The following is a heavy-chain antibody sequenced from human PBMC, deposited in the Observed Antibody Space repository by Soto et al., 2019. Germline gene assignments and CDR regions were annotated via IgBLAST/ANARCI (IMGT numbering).Heavy chain of an antibody. D-gene: IGHD5-18*01. CDR2: IKQDGGDK. Sequence: EVPLAESGGGLVQPGGSLRLSCTGSGFTFRNYWMNWVRQAPGKGLEWVANIKQDGGDKSYVDSVKGRFTISRDNAKNSLYLQMNSLRVEDTAVYYCAGGTGWIHDYWGQGTLVTVSS. V-gene: IGHV3-7*04. J-gene: IGHJ4*02. CDR1: GFTFRNYW. CDR3: AGGTGWIHDY.